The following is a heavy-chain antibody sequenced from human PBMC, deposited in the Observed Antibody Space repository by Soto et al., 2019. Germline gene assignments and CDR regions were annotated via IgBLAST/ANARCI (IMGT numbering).Heavy chain of an antibody. CDR2: IKQDGSEK. D-gene: IGHD2-15*01. V-gene: IGHV3-7*01. CDR1: GFTFSSYW. CDR3: ARAGVVAATPSKY. J-gene: IGHJ4*02. Sequence: GGSLRLSCAASGFTFSSYWMSWVRQAPGKGLEWVANIKQDGSEKYYVDSVKGRFTISRDNAKNSLYLQMNSLRAEDTAVYYCARAGVVAATPSKYWGQGTLVTVSS.